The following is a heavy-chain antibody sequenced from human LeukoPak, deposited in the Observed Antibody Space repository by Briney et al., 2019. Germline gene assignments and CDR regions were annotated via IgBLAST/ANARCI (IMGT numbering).Heavy chain of an antibody. CDR1: GYSISSISSTYY. CDR3: ARLRVQNYGGNWGFDY. V-gene: IGHV4-38-2*02. CDR2: LYHSGTT. J-gene: IGHJ4*02. D-gene: IGHD4-23*01. Sequence: SETLSLTCTVSGYSISSISSTYYWGWVRQSPGKGLEWIGSLYHSGTTYYNPSLQSRVTISIDTSKNQFSLKLSSVTAADTAVYYCARLRVQNYGGNWGFDYWGQGTLVTVSS.